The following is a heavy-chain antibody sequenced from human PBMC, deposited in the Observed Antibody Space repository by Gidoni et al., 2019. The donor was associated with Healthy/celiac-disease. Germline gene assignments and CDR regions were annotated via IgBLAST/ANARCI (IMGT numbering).Heavy chain of an antibody. J-gene: IGHJ4*02. CDR2: ISYDGSNK. CDR3: AKDPSEGSSWYYFDY. Sequence: HVQLVESGGGGGQPGRSLRISCAASGFPFSSYGMHWVRQAPGKGLEWVAVISYDGSNKYYADSVKGRFTISRDNSKNTLYLQMNSLRAEDTAVYYCAKDPSEGSSWYYFDYWGQGTLVTVSS. V-gene: IGHV3-30*18. CDR1: GFPFSSYG. D-gene: IGHD6-13*01.